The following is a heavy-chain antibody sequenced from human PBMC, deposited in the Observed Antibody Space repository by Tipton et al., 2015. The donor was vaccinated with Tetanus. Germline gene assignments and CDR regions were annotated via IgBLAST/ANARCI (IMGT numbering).Heavy chain of an antibody. D-gene: IGHD5-18*01. CDR3: ARHRLTGDTEYGMDV. J-gene: IGHJ6*02. V-gene: IGHV4-39*01. CDR1: GGSISSSNYY. CDR2: IYFSGST. Sequence: TLSLTCIVSGGSISSSNYYWAWIRQSPGKGLEWIGSIYFSGSTYYNPSLKSRVTISVDTSKNQFSLKLSSVTAADTAVYYCARHRLTGDTEYGMDVWGQVTTVTVSS.